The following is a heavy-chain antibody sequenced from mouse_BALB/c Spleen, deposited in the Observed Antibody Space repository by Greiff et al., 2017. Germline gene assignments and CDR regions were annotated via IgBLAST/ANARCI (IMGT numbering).Heavy chain of an antibody. J-gene: IGHJ2*01. CDR1: GYTFTSYW. Sequence: VQLQQSGAELARPGASVKLSCKASGYTFTSYWMQWVKQRPGQGLEWIGAIYPGDGDTRYTQKFKGKATLTADKSSSTAYMQLSSLASEDSAVYYCARGWFDYWGQGTTLTVSS. D-gene: IGHD1-1*02. CDR2: IYPGDGDT. CDR3: ARGWFDY. V-gene: IGHV1-87*01.